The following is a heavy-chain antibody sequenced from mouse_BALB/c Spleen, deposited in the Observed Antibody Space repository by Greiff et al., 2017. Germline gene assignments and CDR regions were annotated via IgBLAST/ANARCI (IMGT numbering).Heavy chain of an antibody. V-gene: IGHV5-6-5*01. CDR1: GFTFSSYA. CDR2: ISSGGST. Sequence: EVKLMESGGGLVKPGGSLKLSCAASGFTFSSYAMSWVRQTPEKRLEWVASISSGGSTYYPDSVKGRFTISRDNARNILYLQMSSLRSEDTAMYYCARDDYDGSWFAYWGQGTLVTVSA. J-gene: IGHJ3*01. D-gene: IGHD2-4*01. CDR3: ARDDYDGSWFAY.